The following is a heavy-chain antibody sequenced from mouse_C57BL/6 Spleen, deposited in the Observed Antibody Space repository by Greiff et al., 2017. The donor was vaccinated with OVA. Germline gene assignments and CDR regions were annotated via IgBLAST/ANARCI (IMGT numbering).Heavy chain of an antibody. V-gene: IGHV5-6*01. CDR2: ISSGGSYT. D-gene: IGHD1-1*01. J-gene: IGHJ2*01. CDR1: GFTFSSYG. CDR3: ARHVDTTVVAPGYFDY. Sequence: EVNVVESGGDLVKPGGSLKLSCAASGFTFSSYGMSWVRQTPDKRLEWVATISSGGSYTYYPDSVKGRFTISRDNAKNTLYLQMSSLKSEDTAMYYCARHVDTTVVAPGYFDYWGQGTTLTVSS.